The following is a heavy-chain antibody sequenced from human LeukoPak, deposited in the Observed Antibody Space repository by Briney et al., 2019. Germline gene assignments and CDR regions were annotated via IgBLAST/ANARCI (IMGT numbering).Heavy chain of an antibody. Sequence: GGSLRLSCAASGFTFDDYAMHWVRQAPGKGLEWVSGISWNSGSIGYADSVKGRFTISRDNAKNSLYLQMNSLRAEDMALYYCAKGRGYSYGYYDAFDIWGQGTLVTVSS. CDR3: AKGRGYSYGYYDAFDI. D-gene: IGHD5-18*01. CDR1: GFTFDDYA. J-gene: IGHJ3*02. V-gene: IGHV3-9*03. CDR2: ISWNSGSI.